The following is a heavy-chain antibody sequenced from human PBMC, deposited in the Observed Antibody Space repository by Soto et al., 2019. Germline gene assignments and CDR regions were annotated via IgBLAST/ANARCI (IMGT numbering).Heavy chain of an antibody. J-gene: IGHJ5*02. CDR2: IIPIFGTA. Sequence: ASVKVSCKASGGTFSSYAISWVRQAPGQGLEKMGGIIPIFGTANYAQKLQGRVTITADESTSTAYMELSSLRSEDTAVYYCARGGYSGYDEMGDWFDPWGQGTLVTVSS. D-gene: IGHD5-12*01. CDR1: GGTFSSYA. CDR3: ARGGYSGYDEMGDWFDP. V-gene: IGHV1-69*13.